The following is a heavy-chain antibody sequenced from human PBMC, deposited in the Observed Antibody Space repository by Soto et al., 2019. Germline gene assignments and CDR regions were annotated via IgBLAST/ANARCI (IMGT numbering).Heavy chain of an antibody. D-gene: IGHD3-10*01. Sequence: ASVKVSCKASGYTFTGYYMHWVRQAPGQGLEWMGWINPNSGGTNYAQKFQGWVTMTRDTSISTAYMELSRLRSDDTAVYYCARVGEWHYYGSGSTSVNDHYGMDVWGQGTTVTVSS. J-gene: IGHJ6*02. CDR1: GYTFTGYY. CDR2: INPNSGGT. V-gene: IGHV1-2*04. CDR3: ARVGEWHYYGSGSTSVNDHYGMDV.